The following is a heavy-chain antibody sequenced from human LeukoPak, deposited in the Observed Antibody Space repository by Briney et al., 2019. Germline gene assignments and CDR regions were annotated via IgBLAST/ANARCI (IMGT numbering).Heavy chain of an antibody. Sequence: ASVKVSCKASGGTFSSYAISWVRQAPGQGLEWMGRINPSSGGTNDAQKFQGRVTMTRDTSISTAYMELSSLRSDDTAVYYCARKDGTGFDYWGQGTLVTVSS. CDR3: ARKDGTGFDY. V-gene: IGHV1-2*06. CDR2: INPSSGGT. J-gene: IGHJ4*02. CDR1: GGTFSSYA. D-gene: IGHD3-10*01.